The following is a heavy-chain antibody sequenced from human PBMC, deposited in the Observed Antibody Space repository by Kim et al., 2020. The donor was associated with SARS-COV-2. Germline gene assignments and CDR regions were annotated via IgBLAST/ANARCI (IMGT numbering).Heavy chain of an antibody. J-gene: IGHJ5*02. Sequence: GGSLRLSCAASGFTFSSYAMHWVRQAPGKGLEWVAVISYDGSNKYYADSVKGRFTISRDNSKNTLYLQMNSLRAEDTAVYYCARDCGSGWSLKESWFDPWGQGTLVTVSS. CDR2: ISYDGSNK. D-gene: IGHD6-19*01. CDR1: GFTFSSYA. CDR3: ARDCGSGWSLKESWFDP. V-gene: IGHV3-30*04.